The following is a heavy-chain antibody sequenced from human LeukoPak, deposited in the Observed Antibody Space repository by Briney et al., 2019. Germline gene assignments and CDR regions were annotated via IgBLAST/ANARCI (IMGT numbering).Heavy chain of an antibody. CDR2: ISGSGGST. CDR1: GFTFSSYA. CDR3: LIRAYSRCYNWFDP. J-gene: IGHJ5*02. Sequence: GGSLRLSCAASGFTFSSYAMSWVRQAPGKGLEWVSAISGSGGSTYYADSVKGRFTISRDNSKNTLYLQMNSLRAEDTAVYYCLIRAYSRCYNWFDPWGQGTLVTVSS. V-gene: IGHV3-23*01. D-gene: IGHD6-13*01.